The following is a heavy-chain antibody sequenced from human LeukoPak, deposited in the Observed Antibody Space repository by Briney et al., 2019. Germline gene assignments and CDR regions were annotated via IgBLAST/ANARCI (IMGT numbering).Heavy chain of an antibody. CDR1: GGSISSSSYY. J-gene: IGHJ4*02. CDR3: ARADTIGWFDY. D-gene: IGHD6-19*01. CDR2: IHDSGST. V-gene: IGHV4-39*07. Sequence: SETLSLTCTVSGGSISSSSYYWGWIRQPPGKGLEWIGSIHDSGSTYYNQTLKSRVTISVDASKNQFSLRLSSVTAADTAVYYCARADTIGWFDYWGQGTLVTASS.